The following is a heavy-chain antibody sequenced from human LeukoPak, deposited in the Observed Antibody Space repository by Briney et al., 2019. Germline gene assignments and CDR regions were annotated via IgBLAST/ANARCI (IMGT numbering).Heavy chain of an antibody. CDR3: TRGQSSGYSSGDY. Sequence: GGARRLSCAATGFTFSRYWMHWVRQAPGKGLVWVSRIESDGTTTTYADSVKGRFTISRDNAKNTLYLQMNSLRAEDTAVYYCTRGQSSGYSSGDYWGQGTLVTVSS. J-gene: IGHJ4*02. D-gene: IGHD3-22*01. V-gene: IGHV3-74*01. CDR2: IESDGTTT. CDR1: GFTFSRYW.